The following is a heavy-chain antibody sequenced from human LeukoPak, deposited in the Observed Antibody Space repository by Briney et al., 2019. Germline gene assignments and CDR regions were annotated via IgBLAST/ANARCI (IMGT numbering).Heavy chain of an antibody. CDR1: GFTFSSFG. J-gene: IGHJ5*02. CDR3: VRGVGVSRFNYLDP. D-gene: IGHD1-7*01. CDR2: IWYDASNK. V-gene: IGHV3-33*01. Sequence: GGSLRLSCAASGFTFSSFGMHWVRQAPGKGLEWVADIWYDASNKYYADSVKGRFTISRDNSKNTLYLQMNSLRDDDTAVYYCVRGVGVSRFNYLDPWGQGTLVIVSS.